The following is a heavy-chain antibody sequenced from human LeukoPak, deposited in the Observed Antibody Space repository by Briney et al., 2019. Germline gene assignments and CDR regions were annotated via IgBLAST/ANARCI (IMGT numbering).Heavy chain of an antibody. V-gene: IGHV4-4*07. D-gene: IGHD3-10*01. CDR3: ARDNGLTMVRGVIIDYYYYMDV. Sequence: PSETLSLTCTVSRGSISGYSWSWIRQPAGKGLEWIGRIYTSGSTNYNPSLKSRVTMSVDTSKNQFSLKLSSVTAADTAVYYCARDNGLTMVRGVIIDYYYYMDVWGKGTTVTISS. J-gene: IGHJ6*03. CDR1: RGSISGYS. CDR2: IYTSGST.